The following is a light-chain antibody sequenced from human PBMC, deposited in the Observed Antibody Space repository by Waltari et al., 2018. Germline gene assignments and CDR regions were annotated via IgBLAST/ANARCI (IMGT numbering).Light chain of an antibody. V-gene: IGLV2-23*02. J-gene: IGLJ1*01. Sequence: QSGLTQPASESGSPGPATAIPCTGTSSDVGNYNLVSWYQQYPGKAPKLMVYEVTKRTSGVSDRFSGSKSGNTASLTISGLQSEDEADYYCCSYAGLGIYVFGTGTKVTVL. CDR3: CSYAGLGIYV. CDR2: EVT. CDR1: SSDVGNYNL.